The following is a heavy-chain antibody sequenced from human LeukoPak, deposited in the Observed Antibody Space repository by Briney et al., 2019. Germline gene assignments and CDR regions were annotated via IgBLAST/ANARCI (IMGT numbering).Heavy chain of an antibody. CDR1: GGSISSGGYY. CDR2: MYYSGST. Sequence: PSQTLSLTCTVSGGSISSGGYYWSWIRQHPGKGLEWIGYMYYSGSTYYNPSLKSRVTISVDTSKNQFSLKLSSVTAADTAVYYCARSSIASNWFDPWGQGTLVTVSS. D-gene: IGHD6-13*01. J-gene: IGHJ5*02. V-gene: IGHV4-31*03. CDR3: ARSSIASNWFDP.